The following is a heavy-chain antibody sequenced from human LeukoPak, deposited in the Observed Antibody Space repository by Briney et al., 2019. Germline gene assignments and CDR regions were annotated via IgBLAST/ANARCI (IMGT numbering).Heavy chain of an antibody. D-gene: IGHD6-6*01. Sequence: GGSLRLSCAASGFTFSSYAMHWVRQAPGKGLEWVAVIPYDGSNKYYADSVKGRFTISRDNSKNTLYLQMNSLRAEDAAVYYCAREGGSSSSVYYYYYMDVWGKGTTVTVSS. J-gene: IGHJ6*03. CDR1: GFTFSSYA. CDR2: IPYDGSNK. CDR3: AREGGSSSSVYYYYYMDV. V-gene: IGHV3-30*01.